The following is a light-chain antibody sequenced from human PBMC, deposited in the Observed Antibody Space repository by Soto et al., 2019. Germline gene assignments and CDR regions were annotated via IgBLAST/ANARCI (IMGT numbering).Light chain of an antibody. J-gene: IGKJ1*01. Sequence: EIVLTQSPGTLSLSPGERATLSCRASQSVRSSNLAWYQQKAGQAPRLLMFDTSSRATGIPDRFSGSGSGTDFTLTISRLEPEDFAVYYCQQYGNSPQTFGQGTKVEIK. CDR2: DTS. CDR1: QSVRSSN. V-gene: IGKV3-20*01. CDR3: QQYGNSPQT.